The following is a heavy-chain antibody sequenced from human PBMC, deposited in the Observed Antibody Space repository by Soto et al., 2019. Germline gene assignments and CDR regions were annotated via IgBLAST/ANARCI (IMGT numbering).Heavy chain of an antibody. J-gene: IGHJ6*02. D-gene: IGHD3-10*01. CDR1: GFTFSSYA. V-gene: IGHV3-23*01. CDR3: AKDITMVRGDYYYYYGMDV. CDR2: ISGSGGST. Sequence: EVQLLESGGGLVQPGGSLRLSCAASGFTFSSYAMSWVRQAPGKGLEWVSAISGSGGSTYYADSVKGRFTISRDNSKNTLYLQMNSLRSEDTAVYYCAKDITMVRGDYYYYYGMDVWGQGTTVTVSS.